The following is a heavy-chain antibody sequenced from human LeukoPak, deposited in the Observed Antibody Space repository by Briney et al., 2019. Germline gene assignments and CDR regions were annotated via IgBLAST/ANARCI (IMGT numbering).Heavy chain of an antibody. CDR1: GFTFSSYS. CDR2: ISSSSSYI. CDR3: ASGLKYSSSSISDY. J-gene: IGHJ4*02. Sequence: GGSLRLSCAASGFTFSSYSMNWVRQAPGKGLEWVSSISSSSSYIYYADSVKGRFTISRDNAKNSLYLQMNSLRAEDTAVYYCASGLKYSSSSISDYWGQGTLVTVSS. D-gene: IGHD6-13*01. V-gene: IGHV3-21*01.